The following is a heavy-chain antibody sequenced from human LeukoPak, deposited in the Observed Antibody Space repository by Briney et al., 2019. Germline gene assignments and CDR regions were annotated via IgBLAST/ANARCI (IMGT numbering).Heavy chain of an antibody. V-gene: IGHV1-69*04. CDR3: ARDRVVIPYYYYGMDV. CDR2: IIPILGIA. CDR1: GGTFSSYA. J-gene: IGHJ6*02. D-gene: IGHD2-21*01. Sequence: RASVKVSCKASGGTFSSYAINWVRQAPGQGLEWMGRIIPILGIANYAQKFQGRVTITADKSTSTAYMELSSLRSEDTAVYYCARDRVVIPYYYYGMDVWGQGTTVTVSS.